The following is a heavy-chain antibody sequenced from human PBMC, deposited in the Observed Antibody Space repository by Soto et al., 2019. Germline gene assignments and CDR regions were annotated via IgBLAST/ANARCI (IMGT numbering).Heavy chain of an antibody. D-gene: IGHD3-10*01. CDR3: ARYYYYGSGRYDAFDI. Sequence: SETLSLTCTVSGGSISSSSYYWGWIRQPPGKGLEWIGSIYYSGSTYYNPSLKSRVTITVDTSKNQFSLKLSSVTAADTAVYYCARYYYYGSGRYDAFDIWGQGTMVT. CDR1: GGSISSSSYY. J-gene: IGHJ3*02. V-gene: IGHV4-39*01. CDR2: IYYSGST.